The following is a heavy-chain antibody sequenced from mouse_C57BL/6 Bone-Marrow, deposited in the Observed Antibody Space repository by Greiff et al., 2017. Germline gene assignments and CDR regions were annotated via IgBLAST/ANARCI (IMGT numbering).Heavy chain of an antibody. CDR1: GYTFTDYN. Sequence: DVKLQESGPELVKPGASVKMSCKASGYTFTDYNMHWVKQSPGKSLEWIGYINPNNGGTSYNQKFKGKATLTVNKSSSTAYMELRSLTSEDSAVYDWARDRGFAYWGQGTLVTVSA. CDR2: INPNNGGT. V-gene: IGHV1-22*01. D-gene: IGHD2-14*01. J-gene: IGHJ3*01. CDR3: ARDRGFAY.